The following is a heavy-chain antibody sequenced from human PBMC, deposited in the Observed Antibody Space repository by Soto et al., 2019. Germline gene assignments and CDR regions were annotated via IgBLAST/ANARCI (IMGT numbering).Heavy chain of an antibody. D-gene: IGHD3-22*01. J-gene: IGHJ5*02. CDR1: GYTFTSYG. CDR2: ISAYNGNT. V-gene: IGHV1-18*04. Sequence: ASVKVSCRASGYTFTSYGISWVRQAPGQGLEWMGWISAYNGNTNYEQKLQGRVTMTTDTSTRTAYMELRSLRSDDTAVYYCARVARFYDSSGYYGGNWFDPWGQGTLVTVSS. CDR3: ARVARFYDSSGYYGGNWFDP.